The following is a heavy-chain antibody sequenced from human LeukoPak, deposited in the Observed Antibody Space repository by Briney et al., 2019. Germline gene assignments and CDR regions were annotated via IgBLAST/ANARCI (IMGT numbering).Heavy chain of an antibody. CDR2: IYYSGST. D-gene: IGHD4-11*01. CDR3: AREGVTKYYFDY. J-gene: IGHJ4*02. V-gene: IGHV4-59*01. CDR1: GGSISSYY. Sequence: SETLSLTCTVSGGSISSYYWSWIRQPPGKGLEWIGYIYYSGSTDYNPSLKSRVTISVDTSKNQFSLKLSSVTAADTAVYHCAREGVTKYYFDYWGQGTLVTVSS.